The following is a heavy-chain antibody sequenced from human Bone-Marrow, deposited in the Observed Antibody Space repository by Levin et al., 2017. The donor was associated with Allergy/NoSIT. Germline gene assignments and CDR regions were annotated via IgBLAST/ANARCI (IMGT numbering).Heavy chain of an antibody. Sequence: GSGPTLVKPTQTLTLTCTFSGFSLSTRGVGVGWIRQPPGKAPEWLALIYWHGGDHYSPSLKSRFTITKDTSKNQVILTVTNMDPVDTATYYCAHTGIRCFDYWGPGTLVTVSS. J-gene: IGHJ4*02. D-gene: IGHD4-17*01. CDR2: IYWHGGD. CDR3: AHTGIRCFDY. V-gene: IGHV2-5*01. CDR1: GFSLSTRGVG.